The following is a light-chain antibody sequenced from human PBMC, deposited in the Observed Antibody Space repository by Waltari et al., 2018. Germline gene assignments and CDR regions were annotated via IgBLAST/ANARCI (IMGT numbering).Light chain of an antibody. J-gene: IGKJ1*01. CDR1: QGISKA. V-gene: IGKV1-39*01. CDR3: QQTYFSVT. Sequence: QMTQSPSSLSASVGDSVTITCRASQGISKALLWYRQTPGKAPEIFRYGASTLQTGVPSRFSGSGSGTDFTLTISSLQPEDFATFFCQQTYFSVTFGQGTKV. CDR2: GAS.